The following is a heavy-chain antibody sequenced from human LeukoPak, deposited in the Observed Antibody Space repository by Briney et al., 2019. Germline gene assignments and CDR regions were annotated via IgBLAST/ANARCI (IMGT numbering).Heavy chain of an antibody. J-gene: IGHJ5*02. CDR2: IRYDGSNK. D-gene: IGHD3-22*01. CDR1: GFTFSSYG. Sequence: GGSLRLSCAASGFTFSSYGMHWVRQAPGMGLEWVAFIRYDGSNKYYADSVKGRFTISRDNSKNTLYLQMNSLRAEDTAVYYCAKFNYYDSSGYRWFDPWGQGTLVTVSS. V-gene: IGHV3-30*02. CDR3: AKFNYYDSSGYRWFDP.